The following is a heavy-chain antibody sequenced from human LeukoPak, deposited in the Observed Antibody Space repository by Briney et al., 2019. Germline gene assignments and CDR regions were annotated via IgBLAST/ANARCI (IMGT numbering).Heavy chain of an antibody. J-gene: IGHJ6*02. CDR1: GFTFSSYG. Sequence: GGSLRLSCAASGFTFSSYGMHWVRQAPGKGLEWVAVISYDGSNKYYGDSVKGRFTISRDNSKNTLYLQMNSLRAEDTAVYYCAKDTVGPRLRDRWRQLRERDYYYGMDVWGQGTTVTVSS. CDR3: AKDTVGPRLRDRWRQLRERDYYYGMDV. CDR2: ISYDGSNK. D-gene: IGHD5-24*01. V-gene: IGHV3-30*18.